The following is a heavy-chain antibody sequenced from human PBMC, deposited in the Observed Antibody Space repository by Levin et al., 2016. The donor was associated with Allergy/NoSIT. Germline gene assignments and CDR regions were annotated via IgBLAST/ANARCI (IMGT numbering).Heavy chain of an antibody. D-gene: IGHD6-19*01. V-gene: IGHV3-23*01. CDR1: GFTFSSYA. CDR3: AKDSWAGYSSGWADY. J-gene: IGHJ4*02. CDR2: ISGSGGST. Sequence: GGSLRLSCAASGFTFSSYAMSWVRQAPGKGLEWVSAISGSGGSTYYADSVKGRFTISRDNSKNTLYLQMNSLRAEDTAVYYCAKDSWAGYSSGWADYWGQGTLVTVSS.